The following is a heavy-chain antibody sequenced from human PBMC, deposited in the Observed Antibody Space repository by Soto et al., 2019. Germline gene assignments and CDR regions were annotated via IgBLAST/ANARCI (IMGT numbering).Heavy chain of an antibody. CDR3: ARGNGGYYYYMDV. CDR1: GFTFSSYG. CDR2: IWYDGRNK. J-gene: IGHJ6*03. D-gene: IGHD3-16*01. Sequence: GSLRLSCAASGFTFSSYGMHWVRQAPGKGLEWVAIIWYDGRNKYYADSVRGRFTISRDNSKNTLDLQMNDLRADDTAVYYCARGNGGYYYYMDVWGKGTTVTVSS. V-gene: IGHV3-33*01.